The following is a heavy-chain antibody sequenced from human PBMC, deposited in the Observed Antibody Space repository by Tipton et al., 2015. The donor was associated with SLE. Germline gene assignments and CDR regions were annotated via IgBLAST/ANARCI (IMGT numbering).Heavy chain of an antibody. CDR3: AREGDSSGSDY. CDR1: GGSFSGYS. J-gene: IGHJ4*02. Sequence: TLSLTCAVYGGSFSGYSWSWIRQPPGKGLEWIGEINHSGSTNYNPSLKSRVTISVDTSKNQFSLKLSSVTAADTAVYYCAREGDSSGSDYWGQGTLVTVSS. CDR2: INHSGST. V-gene: IGHV4-34*01. D-gene: IGHD3-22*01.